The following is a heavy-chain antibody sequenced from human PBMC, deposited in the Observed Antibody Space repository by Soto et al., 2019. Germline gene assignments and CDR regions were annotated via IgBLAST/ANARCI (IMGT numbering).Heavy chain of an antibody. Sequence: EVQLVESGGGLVQPGESLRLSCAASGFTVSNYHMTWVRQAPGKGLEWVSAVYADGATSHADSVKDRFTVSRDNSRTTLNLQMSGLRAEDTAVYYWGGSGGGLDYWGQGTLVTVSS. D-gene: IGHD3-10*01. CDR3: GGSGGGLDY. J-gene: IGHJ4*02. CDR2: VYADGAT. V-gene: IGHV3-66*01. CDR1: GFTVSNYH.